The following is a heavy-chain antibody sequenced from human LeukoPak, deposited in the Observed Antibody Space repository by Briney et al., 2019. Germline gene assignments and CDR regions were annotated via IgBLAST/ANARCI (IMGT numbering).Heavy chain of an antibody. CDR1: GFTFSSYD. J-gene: IGHJ3*02. CDR2: IGTAGDT. Sequence: GGSLRLSCAASGFTFSSYDMHWVRQAKGKGLEWVSAIGTAGDTYYPGSVKGRFTISRENAKNSLYLQMNSLRAGDTAVYYCAGTTTNDAFDIWGQGTMVTVSS. CDR3: AGTTTNDAFDI. V-gene: IGHV3-13*01. D-gene: IGHD4-11*01.